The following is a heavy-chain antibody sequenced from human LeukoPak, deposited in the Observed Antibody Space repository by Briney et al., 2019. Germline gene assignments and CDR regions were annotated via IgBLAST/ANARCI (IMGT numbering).Heavy chain of an antibody. CDR3: AREFGSRLNNWFDP. D-gene: IGHD6-13*01. Sequence: GGSLRLSRAASGFTFSSYSMNWVRQAPGKGLEWVSSISSSSSYIYYADSVKGRFTISRDNAKNSLYLQMNSLRAEDTAVYYCAREFGSRLNNWFDPWGQGTLVTVSS. V-gene: IGHV3-21*01. CDR1: GFTFSSYS. CDR2: ISSSSSYI. J-gene: IGHJ5*02.